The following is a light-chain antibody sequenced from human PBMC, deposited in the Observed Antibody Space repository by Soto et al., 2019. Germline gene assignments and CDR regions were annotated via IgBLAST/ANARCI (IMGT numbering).Light chain of an antibody. V-gene: IGLV2-11*01. CDR1: SSDVSGFNY. J-gene: IGLJ1*01. CDR2: DVT. CDR3: CSYAGTYSLYV. Sequence: QSALTQPRSVSGSPGQSVTISCTGTSSDVSGFNYVSWYQHHPGKAPKLIIYDVTKRPSGVPDRFSGSKSGKTVSLTISGLQAEDDGDYYCCSYAGTYSLYVFGTGTKVTVL.